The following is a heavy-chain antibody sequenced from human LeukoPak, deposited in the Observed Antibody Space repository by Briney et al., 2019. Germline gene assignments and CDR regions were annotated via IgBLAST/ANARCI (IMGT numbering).Heavy chain of an antibody. V-gene: IGHV1-69*13. CDR1: GGTFSSYA. D-gene: IGHD3-22*01. Sequence: SVKVSCKASGGTFSSYAISWVRQAPGQGVEWLGGIIPIFGTANYAQKFQGRVTITADESTSTAYMELSSLRSEDTAVYYCARSSRYYDSSGLQAYYFDYWGQGTLVTVSS. J-gene: IGHJ4*02. CDR2: IIPIFGTA. CDR3: ARSSRYYDSSGLQAYYFDY.